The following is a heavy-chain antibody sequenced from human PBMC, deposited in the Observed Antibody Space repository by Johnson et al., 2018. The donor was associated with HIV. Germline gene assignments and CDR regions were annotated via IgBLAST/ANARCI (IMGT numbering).Heavy chain of an antibody. J-gene: IGHJ3*02. V-gene: IGHV3-30*09. CDR1: GFTFSSYA. CDR2: ISYDGSNK. D-gene: IGHD3-10*01. Sequence: QVQLVESGGGVVQPGRSLRLSCAASGFTFSSYAMHWVRQAPGKGLEWVAVISYDGSNKYYADSVKGRFAISRDNSNNTLYLQMNSLRAEDTAGYYWARDIVRYATVWFGAGAFDIWGQGTMVTVSS. CDR3: ARDIVRYATVWFGAGAFDI.